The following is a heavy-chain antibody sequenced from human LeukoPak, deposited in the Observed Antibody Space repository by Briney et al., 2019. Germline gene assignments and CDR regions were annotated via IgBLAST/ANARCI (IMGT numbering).Heavy chain of an antibody. CDR2: ISYDGSNK. V-gene: IGHV3-30*04. J-gene: IGHJ3*02. D-gene: IGHD2-2*01. CDR3: AKVMANFLRDGYCSSTSCYGVAFDI. CDR1: GFTFSSYA. Sequence: QPGGSLRLSCAASGFTFSSYAMHWVRQAPGKGLEWVAGISYDGSNKYYADSVKGRFTISRDNSKNTLYLQMNSLRAEDTAVYYCAKVMANFLRDGYCSSTSCYGVAFDIWGQGTMVTVSS.